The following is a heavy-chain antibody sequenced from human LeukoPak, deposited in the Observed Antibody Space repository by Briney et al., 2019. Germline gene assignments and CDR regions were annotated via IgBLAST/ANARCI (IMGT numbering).Heavy chain of an antibody. J-gene: IGHJ4*02. V-gene: IGHV4-34*01. Sequence: GSLRLPCAASGFTFSSYAMSWVRQPPGKGLEWIGEINHSGSTNYNPSLKSRVTISIDTSKNQFSLNLRSVTAADTAVYYCARGLYFDYWGQGTQVTVSS. CDR2: INHSGST. CDR1: GFTFSSYA. CDR3: ARGLYFDY.